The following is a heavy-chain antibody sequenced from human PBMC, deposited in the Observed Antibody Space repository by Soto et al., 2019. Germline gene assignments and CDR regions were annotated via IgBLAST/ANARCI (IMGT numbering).Heavy chain of an antibody. V-gene: IGHV1-8*01. CDR3: ARGQWCGGDCYYYYYYGMDV. D-gene: IGHD2-21*02. J-gene: IGHJ6*02. Sequence: ASVKVSCKASGYTFTSYDINWVRQATGQGLEWMGWMNPNSGNTGYAQKFQGRVTMTRNTSISTAYMELSSLRSEDTAAYYCARGQWCGGDCYYYYYYGMDVWGQGTTVTVSS. CDR1: GYTFTSYD. CDR2: MNPNSGNT.